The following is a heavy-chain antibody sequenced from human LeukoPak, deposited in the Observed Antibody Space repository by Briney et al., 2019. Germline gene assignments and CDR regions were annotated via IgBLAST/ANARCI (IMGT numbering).Heavy chain of an antibody. J-gene: IGHJ4*02. V-gene: IGHV3-53*01. Sequence: TGGSLRLSCAASGFTVRSNFMNWVRLAPGRGLEWVSIIYSDGTTYYADSVKGRFTISRDDSKNTLYLQMNSLRAEDTAMYYCARDSREHYFDCWGQGTLVTVSS. CDR3: ARDSREHYFDC. CDR1: GFTVRSNF. D-gene: IGHD6-6*01. CDR2: IYSDGTT.